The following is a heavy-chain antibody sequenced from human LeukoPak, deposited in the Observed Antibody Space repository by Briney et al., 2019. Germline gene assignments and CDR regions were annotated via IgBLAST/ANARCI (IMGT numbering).Heavy chain of an antibody. J-gene: IGHJ4*02. V-gene: IGHV3-74*01. CDR3: TRVFAGDEYSSSGY. Sequence: PGGSLRLSCAASGFTFSRYYMHWVRQAPGQGLVWVSRINSDGSGTTYADSVKGRFTVSRDNAKNTLYLQMNSLRVEDTAMYYCTRVFAGDEYSSSGYWGQGNLVTVSS. D-gene: IGHD6-13*01. CDR1: GFTFSRYY. CDR2: INSDGSGT.